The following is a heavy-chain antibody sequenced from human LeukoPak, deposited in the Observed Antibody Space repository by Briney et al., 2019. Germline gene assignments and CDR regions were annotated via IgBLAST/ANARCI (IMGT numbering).Heavy chain of an antibody. Sequence: PGGSLRLSCAASGFTFSSYEMNWVGQAQGNGLEWVSDISSSGSTIYYADSVKGRFTISRDNAKNSLYLQMNSLRAEDTAVYYCARDGASRYCSGGSCYSDYWGQGTLVTVSS. CDR1: GFTFSSYE. J-gene: IGHJ4*02. CDR3: ARDGASRYCSGGSCYSDY. CDR2: ISSSGSTI. D-gene: IGHD2-15*01. V-gene: IGHV3-48*03.